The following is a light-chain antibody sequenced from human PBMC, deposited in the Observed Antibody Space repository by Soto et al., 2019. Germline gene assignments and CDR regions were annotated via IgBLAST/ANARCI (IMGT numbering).Light chain of an antibody. Sequence: QAVLTQPPSASGTPGQRVTISCSGSSSNIGSNAVQWYQQLPGTAPKLLMYSTNQRPSGVPDLFSGSKSGTSASMAISGLQSEDESEYYCAAWDDRLKVVVFSGGTKLTVL. V-gene: IGLV1-44*01. CDR1: SSNIGSNA. CDR2: STN. CDR3: AAWDDRLKVVV. J-gene: IGLJ2*01.